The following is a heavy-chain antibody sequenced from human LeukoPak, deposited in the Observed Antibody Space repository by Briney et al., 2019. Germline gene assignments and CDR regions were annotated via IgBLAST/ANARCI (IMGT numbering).Heavy chain of an antibody. V-gene: IGHV3-74*01. CDR2: NNGDGSST. Sequence: PGGSLRLSCAASGFTFSSYWMHWVRHAPGKGLVWVSRNNGDGSSTNYADSVKGRFTSSRDNAKNTLYLEMNSLRAEDTAMYYCARGKFPGAFDIWGHGTVVTVSS. D-gene: IGHD2-21*01. CDR3: ARGKFPGAFDI. CDR1: GFTFSSYW. J-gene: IGHJ3*02.